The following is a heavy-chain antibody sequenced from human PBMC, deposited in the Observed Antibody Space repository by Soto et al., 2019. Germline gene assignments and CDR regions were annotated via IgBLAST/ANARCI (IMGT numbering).Heavy chain of an antibody. V-gene: IGHV1-18*01. J-gene: IGHJ6*02. Sequence: ASVKVSCKASGYTFTSYGISWVRQAPGQGLEWMGWISAYNGNTNYAQKPQGRVTMTTDTSTSTAYMELRSLRSDDTAVYYCARQGKITMVRGAQVYYGMDVWGQGTTVTVSS. CDR2: ISAYNGNT. D-gene: IGHD3-10*01. CDR1: GYTFTSYG. CDR3: ARQGKITMVRGAQVYYGMDV.